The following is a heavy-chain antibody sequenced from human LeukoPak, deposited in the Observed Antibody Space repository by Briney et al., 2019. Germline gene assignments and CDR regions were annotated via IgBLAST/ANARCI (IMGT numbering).Heavy chain of an antibody. J-gene: IGHJ4*02. CDR2: IIPILGIA. CDR3: ARREIRYGGGVDY. CDR1: GGTFSIYA. D-gene: IGHD4-23*01. Sequence: ASVTVSFKASGGTFSIYAISWVRQAPGQGLEWMGRIIPILGIANYAQKFQGRVTITADKSTSTAYMELSSLRSEDTAVYYCARREIRYGGGVDYWGQGTLVTVSS. V-gene: IGHV1-69*04.